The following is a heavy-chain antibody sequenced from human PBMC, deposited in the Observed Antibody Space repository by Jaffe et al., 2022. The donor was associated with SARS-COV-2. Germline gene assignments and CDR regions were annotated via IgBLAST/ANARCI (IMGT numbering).Heavy chain of an antibody. J-gene: IGHJ4*02. CDR1: GFTFSSYW. CDR3: VKGTL. D-gene: IGHD1-1*01. CDR2: INPDGSSI. V-gene: IGHV3-74*01. Sequence: EVQLVESGGDLVQPGGSLRLSCAASGFTFSSYWMYWVRQVPGKGLVWVSHINPDGSSISYEDSVKGRFTISRDNAKNTLYLQMSSLRAEDTAVYYCVKGTLWGQGTLVTVSS.